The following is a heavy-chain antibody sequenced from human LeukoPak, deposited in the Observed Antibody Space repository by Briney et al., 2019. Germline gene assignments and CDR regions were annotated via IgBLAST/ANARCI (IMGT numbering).Heavy chain of an antibody. J-gene: IGHJ4*02. Sequence: GGSLRLSCAASGFTFSSYAMHWVRQAPGKGLEWVAVISYDGSNKYYADSVKGRFTISRDNSKNTLYLQMNSLRAEDTGVYYCARARNFDYWGQGTLVTVSS. CDR3: ARARNFDY. CDR1: GFTFSSYA. CDR2: ISYDGSNK. D-gene: IGHD6-6*01. V-gene: IGHV3-30-3*01.